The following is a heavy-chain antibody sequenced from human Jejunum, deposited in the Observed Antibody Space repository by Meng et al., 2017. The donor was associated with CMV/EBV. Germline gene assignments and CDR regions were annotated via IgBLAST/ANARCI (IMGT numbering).Heavy chain of an antibody. CDR2: INWHGGPT. J-gene: IGHJ6*02. CDR3: ARDISFYGLDV. Sequence: VPHAPMKGLAWVSGINWHGGPTAYSASVKGRFTVSRDNATTSLSLPMHSLRAEDTAFYYCARDISFYGLDVWGQGTTVTVSS. V-gene: IGHV3-20*03.